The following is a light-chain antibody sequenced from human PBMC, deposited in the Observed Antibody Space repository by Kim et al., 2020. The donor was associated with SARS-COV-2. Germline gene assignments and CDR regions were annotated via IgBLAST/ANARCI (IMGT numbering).Light chain of an antibody. Sequence: QRVTLSSTGGTSTIGAGYDVPWCPQPPRTAPPLLCYGNSKRPSGVPLRFSGSKCGPSASLAMTGLQAEDKAVYYCQAYDRGLSSSVFGGGTQLTVL. J-gene: IGLJ2*01. CDR3: QAYDRGLSSSV. CDR2: GNS. V-gene: IGLV1-40*01. CDR1: TSTIGAGYD.